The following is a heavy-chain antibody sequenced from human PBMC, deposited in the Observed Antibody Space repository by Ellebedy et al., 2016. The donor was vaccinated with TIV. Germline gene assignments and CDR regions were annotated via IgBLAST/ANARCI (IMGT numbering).Heavy chain of an antibody. Sequence: AASVKVSCKASGYTFTSYAMHWARQAPGQRLEWMGWINAGNGNTKYSQKFQGRVTITRDTSASTAYMELSSLRSEYTAVYYCAAEYGGTLNDAFDIWGQGTMVTVSS. V-gene: IGHV1-3*01. CDR1: GYTFTSYA. CDR2: INAGNGNT. CDR3: AAEYGGTLNDAFDI. J-gene: IGHJ3*02. D-gene: IGHD4-23*01.